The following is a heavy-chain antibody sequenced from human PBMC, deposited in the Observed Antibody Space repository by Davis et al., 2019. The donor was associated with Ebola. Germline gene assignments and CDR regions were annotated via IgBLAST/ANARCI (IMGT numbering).Heavy chain of an antibody. Sequence: MPSETLSLTCAVSNGPLSGSFWSWVRQPPGKGLEWIGEVGHSGYTSYNPSLKSRVTLSADTSKNQVSLNLRSVTAADTAVYFCARDGPNYDVDYWGQGTLVTVSA. J-gene: IGHJ4*02. D-gene: IGHD3-22*01. CDR2: VGHSGYT. CDR3: ARDGPNYDVDY. CDR1: NGPLSGSF. V-gene: IGHV4-34*01.